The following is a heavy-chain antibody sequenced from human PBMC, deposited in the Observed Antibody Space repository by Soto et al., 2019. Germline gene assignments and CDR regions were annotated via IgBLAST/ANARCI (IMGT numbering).Heavy chain of an antibody. V-gene: IGHV4-39*01. CDR3: GRLEGLATISYYFDY. CDR2: VYYSGRT. D-gene: IGHD3-9*01. J-gene: IGHJ4*02. CDR1: GGSVSSSSYY. Sequence: QLQLQESGPGLVKHSETLSLTCTVSGGSVSSSSYYWGWVRQPPGKGLEWIGSVYYSGRTYYNPSLESRVTISVDKSKNQFSLKLMSLSAADTAVYYCGRLEGLATISYYFDYWGQGALVTVSS.